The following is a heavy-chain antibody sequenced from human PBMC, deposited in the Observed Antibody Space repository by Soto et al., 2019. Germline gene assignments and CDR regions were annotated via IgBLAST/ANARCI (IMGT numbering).Heavy chain of an antibody. CDR1: GYTFTGYY. Sequence: GASVKVSCKASGYTFTGYYMHWVRQAPGQGLEWMGWTNPNSGGTNYAQKFQGWVTTTGDTSISTAYMELSRLRSDDTAVYYCARDGGIAARGGMDVWGQGTTVTVSS. CDR2: TNPNSGGT. CDR3: ARDGGIAARGGMDV. J-gene: IGHJ6*02. D-gene: IGHD6-6*01. V-gene: IGHV1-2*04.